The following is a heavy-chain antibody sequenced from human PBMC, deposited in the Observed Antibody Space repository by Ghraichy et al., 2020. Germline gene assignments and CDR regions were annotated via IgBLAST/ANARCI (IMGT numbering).Heavy chain of an antibody. Sequence: SVKVSCKASGGTFSSYTISWVRQAPGQGLEWMGRIIPILGIANYAQKFQGRVTITADKSTSTAYMELSSLRSEDTAVYYCAIYDDYGDYSVTPQHDAFDIWGQGTMVTVSS. CDR2: IIPILGIA. CDR3: AIYDDYGDYSVTPQHDAFDI. CDR1: GGTFSSYT. V-gene: IGHV1-69*02. D-gene: IGHD4-17*01. J-gene: IGHJ3*02.